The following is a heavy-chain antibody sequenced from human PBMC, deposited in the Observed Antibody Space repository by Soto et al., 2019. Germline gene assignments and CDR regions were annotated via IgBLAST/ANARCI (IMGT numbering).Heavy chain of an antibody. CDR3: AREDYYATGYYVV. Sequence: SETLSLTCTVSGRSMSGYYWSWIRQPAGERLEWIGRIYTSGTTDFNPSLKGRVTMSVDTSKNQFSLKLTSVTAADTALYYCAREDYYATGYYVVWGQRTQVTVSS. CDR2: IYTSGTT. V-gene: IGHV4-4*07. J-gene: IGHJ4*02. D-gene: IGHD3-9*01. CDR1: GRSMSGYY.